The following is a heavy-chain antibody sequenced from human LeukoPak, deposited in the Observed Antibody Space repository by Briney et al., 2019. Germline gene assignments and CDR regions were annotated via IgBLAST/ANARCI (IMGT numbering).Heavy chain of an antibody. CDR1: GYTFTGYY. CDR2: INPSSGGT. Sequence: GASVKVSCKASGYTFTGYYMHWVRQAPGQGLEWMGWINPSSGGTNYAQKFQGRVTMTRDTSISTAYMELSRLRSDDTAVYYCARDLVGVVVAATAAGFDYWGQGTLVTVSS. J-gene: IGHJ4*02. V-gene: IGHV1-2*02. CDR3: ARDLVGVVVAATAAGFDY. D-gene: IGHD2-15*01.